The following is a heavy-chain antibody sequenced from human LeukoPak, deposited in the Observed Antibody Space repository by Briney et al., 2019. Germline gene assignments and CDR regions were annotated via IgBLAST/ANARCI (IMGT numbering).Heavy chain of an antibody. V-gene: IGHV4-4*07. D-gene: IGHD3-3*01. CDR1: GGSISSYY. J-gene: IGHJ4*02. CDR3: AREALTIFGVVIGADY. CDR2: IYTSGST. Sequence: SETLSLTCTVSGGSISSYYWSWIRQPAGKGLEWIGRIYTSGSTNYNPSLKSRVTMSVDTSKNQFSLKLRSVTAADPAVYYCAREALTIFGVVIGADYWGQGTLVTVSS.